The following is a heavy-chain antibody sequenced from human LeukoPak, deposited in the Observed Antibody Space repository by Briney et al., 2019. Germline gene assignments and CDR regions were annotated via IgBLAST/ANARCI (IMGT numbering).Heavy chain of an antibody. Sequence: GGSLRLSCAASGFTFSSYAMHWVRQAPGKGLEWVAVISYDGSNKYYADSVKGRFTISRDNSKNTLYLQMNSLRAEDTAVYYCARERHYYDSSGYPDYWGQGTLVTVSS. CDR1: GFTFSSYA. CDR3: ARERHYYDSSGYPDY. J-gene: IGHJ4*02. CDR2: ISYDGSNK. V-gene: IGHV3-30-3*01. D-gene: IGHD3-22*01.